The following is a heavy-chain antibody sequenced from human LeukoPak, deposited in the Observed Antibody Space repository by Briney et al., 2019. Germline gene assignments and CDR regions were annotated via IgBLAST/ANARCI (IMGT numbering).Heavy chain of an antibody. CDR3: ARVAVAGRPVDY. J-gene: IGHJ4*02. V-gene: IGHV4-61*01. Sequence: PSETLSLTCTDSGGSVSSGSYYWSWIRQPPGKGLEWTGYIYHSGSTNYNPSLKSRVTISVDTSKNQFSLKLSSVTAADTAVYYCARVAVAGRPVDYWGQGTLVTVSS. CDR1: GGSVSSGSYY. CDR2: IYHSGST. D-gene: IGHD6-19*01.